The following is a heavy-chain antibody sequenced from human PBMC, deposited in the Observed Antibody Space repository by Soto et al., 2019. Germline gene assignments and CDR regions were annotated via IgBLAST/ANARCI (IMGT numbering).Heavy chain of an antibody. CDR1: GFTFNSYD. Sequence: PGGSLRLSCAASGFTFNSYDMHWVRQGPGKGLEWVAVISFDGSDKYFADSVKGRFTISRDNSKNTLHLQMNSLRAEDTAVYYCAKVRGGYCTSTSCYGMDVWGQGTTVTVSS. D-gene: IGHD2-2*01. V-gene: IGHV3-30*18. J-gene: IGHJ6*02. CDR2: ISFDGSDK. CDR3: AKVRGGYCTSTSCYGMDV.